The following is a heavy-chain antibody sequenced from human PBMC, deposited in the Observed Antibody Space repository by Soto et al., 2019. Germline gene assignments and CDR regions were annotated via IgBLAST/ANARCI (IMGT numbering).Heavy chain of an antibody. V-gene: IGHV1-2*04. CDR1: GYTFTGYW. D-gene: IGHD1-1*01. CDR2: INPNSGGT. J-gene: IGHJ5*02. CDR3: XXXXXTXXTXRGTYNWFAP. Sequence: QVQLVQSGAEVKGPGASVKVSCKASGYTFTGYWLHXVRQAXGXXLEWMGWINPNSGGTNYAQKFQGWVTMTLDTSXXXXXXXXXXXXXXXXXXXXXXXXXXTXXTXRGTYNWFAPWGQGTLVTVSS.